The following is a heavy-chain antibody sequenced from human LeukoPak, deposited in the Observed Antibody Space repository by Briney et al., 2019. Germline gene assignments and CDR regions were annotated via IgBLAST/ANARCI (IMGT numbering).Heavy chain of an antibody. CDR2: IYRDDYI. Sequence: PGGSLRLSCAASGFTVSNNYMNWVRQAPGKGLEWVSVIYRDDYIYYADFVKGRFTTSRDNAKNSLYLQMNSLRAEDTAVYYCAREDRYSTSKYQLLGCFDYWGQGTLVTVSS. J-gene: IGHJ4*02. V-gene: IGHV3-53*01. D-gene: IGHD2-2*01. CDR3: AREDRYSTSKYQLLGCFDY. CDR1: GFTVSNNY.